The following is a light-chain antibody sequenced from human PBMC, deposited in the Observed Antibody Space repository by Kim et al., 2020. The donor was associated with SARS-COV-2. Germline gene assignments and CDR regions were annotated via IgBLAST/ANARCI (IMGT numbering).Light chain of an antibody. CDR2: AAS. Sequence: DIQMNQSPLSLSASVGDRVTITCRASESIDTYLNWYQQKPGKAPKLLIYAASSLQSGVPLRFSGSGSGTDFTLTISSLQPEDSATYYCQESYSTPYTFGQGTKLEI. CDR1: ESIDTY. V-gene: IGKV1-39*01. CDR3: QESYSTPYT. J-gene: IGKJ2*01.